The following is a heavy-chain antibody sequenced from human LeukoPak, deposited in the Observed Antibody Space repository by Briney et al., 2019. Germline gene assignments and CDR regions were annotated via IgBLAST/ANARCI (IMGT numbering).Heavy chain of an antibody. CDR3: ARNQGALNDAFDI. CDR2: INPNSGGT. D-gene: IGHD1-26*01. Sequence: ASVKVSCKASGYTFTGYYMHWGRQAPGQGLGWMGWINPNSGGTNYAQKFQGRVTMTRDTSISTAYMELSRLRSDDTAVYYCARNQGALNDAFDIWGQGTMVTVSS. CDR1: GYTFTGYY. V-gene: IGHV1-2*02. J-gene: IGHJ3*02.